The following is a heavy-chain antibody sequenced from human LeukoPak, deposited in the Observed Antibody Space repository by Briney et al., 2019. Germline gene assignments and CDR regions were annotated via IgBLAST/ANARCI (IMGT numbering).Heavy chain of an antibody. Sequence: GGSLRLSCAASGFSFSNYAMSWVRQAPGRGPEWVSSMKGGGETFYSGCVKGLFTLSRDDYRNTVYLQLNNLRVEDTAIYYCAKANWVLNADAVWWGQGTQVTVSS. J-gene: IGHJ4*02. CDR2: MKGGGET. CDR3: AKANWVLNADAVW. D-gene: IGHD3-9*01. CDR1: GFSFSNYA. V-gene: IGHV3-23*01.